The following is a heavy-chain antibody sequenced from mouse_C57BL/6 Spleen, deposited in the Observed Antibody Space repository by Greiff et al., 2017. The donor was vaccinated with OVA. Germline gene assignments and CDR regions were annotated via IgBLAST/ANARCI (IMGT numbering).Heavy chain of an antibody. CDR2: ISDGGSYT. CDR1: GFTFSSYA. D-gene: IGHD1-1*01. V-gene: IGHV5-4*01. Sequence: EVQLVESGGGLVKPGGSLKLSCAASGFTFSSYAMSWVRQTPEKRLEWVAIISDGGSYTYYPDNLKGPFTISRDNAKNNQYLQMGHLKSEDTAMYYCARDDYYGSSYVPFAYWGQGTLVTVSA. J-gene: IGHJ3*01. CDR3: ARDDYYGSSYVPFAY.